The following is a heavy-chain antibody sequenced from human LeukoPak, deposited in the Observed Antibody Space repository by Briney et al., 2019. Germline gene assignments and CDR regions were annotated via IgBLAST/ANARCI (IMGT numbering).Heavy chain of an antibody. CDR3: ARHPKGGYTGYESDY. D-gene: IGHD5-12*01. CDR2: IYPADSTA. V-gene: IGHV5-51*01. Sequence: GESLKISCKGSGYTFTTYWIGWVRQVPGKGLEWVGTIYPADSTAKYSPSFQGQVTISVDKSISTAYLQWSRLEASDTAVFYCARHPKGGYTGYESDYWGQGTLVTVSS. J-gene: IGHJ4*02. CDR1: GYTFTTYW.